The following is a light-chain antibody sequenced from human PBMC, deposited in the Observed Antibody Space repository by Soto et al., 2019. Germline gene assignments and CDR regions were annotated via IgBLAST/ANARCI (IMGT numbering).Light chain of an antibody. CDR2: DAS. J-gene: IGKJ5*01. Sequence: EILMTQSPATLSVSPLDSPTLSCRASQSVRTYLAWYQVKPGQAPRLLIYDASSRATGIPDRFSGSGSGTDFTLTISRLEPEDFAVYYCQQYGSSPITFGQGTRLEIK. V-gene: IGKV3-20*01. CDR1: QSVRTY. CDR3: QQYGSSPIT.